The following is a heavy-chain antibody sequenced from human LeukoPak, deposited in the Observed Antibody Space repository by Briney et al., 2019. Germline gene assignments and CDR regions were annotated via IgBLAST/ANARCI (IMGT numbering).Heavy chain of an antibody. D-gene: IGHD3-10*01. Sequence: ASETLSLTCTVSGGSISSSSYYWGWIRQPPGKGLEWIGSIYYSGSTYYNPSFKSRVTISVDTSKNQFSLKLSSVTAADTAVYYCARLGITTDYWGQGTLVTVSS. CDR1: GGSISSSSYY. CDR2: IYYSGST. CDR3: ARLGITTDY. V-gene: IGHV4-39*01. J-gene: IGHJ4*02.